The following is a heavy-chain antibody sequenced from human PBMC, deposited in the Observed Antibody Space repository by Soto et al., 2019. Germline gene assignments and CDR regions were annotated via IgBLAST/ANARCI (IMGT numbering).Heavy chain of an antibody. J-gene: IGHJ3*02. CDR3: ARDSSSWLDNYGDYGHDAFDI. CDR1: GFTFSSYS. Sequence: GESLKISCAASGFTFSSYSMNWVRQAPGKGLEWVSSISSSSSYIYYADSVKGRFTISRDNAKNSLYLQMNSLRAEDTAVYYCARDSSSWLDNYGDYGHDAFDIWGQGTMVTVSS. CDR2: ISSSSSYI. D-gene: IGHD4-17*01. V-gene: IGHV3-21*01.